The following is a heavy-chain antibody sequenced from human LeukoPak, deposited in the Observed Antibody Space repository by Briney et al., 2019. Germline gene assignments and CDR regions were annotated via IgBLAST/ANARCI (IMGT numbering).Heavy chain of an antibody. CDR3: ARIAYSHDAFDI. Sequence: GGSLRLSCAGSGFTFSTYSMNWVRQVPGKGLEWVSFISGSGSYIYYADSVKGRFTISRDNAKDSLYMQMNSLRAEDTGVYYCARIAYSHDAFDIWGQGTMVTVSS. D-gene: IGHD2-15*01. V-gene: IGHV3-21*06. J-gene: IGHJ3*02. CDR1: GFTFSTYS. CDR2: ISGSGSYI.